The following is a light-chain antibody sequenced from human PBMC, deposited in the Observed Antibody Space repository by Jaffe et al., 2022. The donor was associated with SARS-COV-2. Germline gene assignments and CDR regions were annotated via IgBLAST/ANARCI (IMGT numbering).Light chain of an antibody. Sequence: QSVLTQPPSASGAPGQRVTISCSGSNSNIGANAVTWYHQLPGTAPKLLIYGGGQRPSGVPDRFSGSKSGTSASLAISGLQYEDESEYYCATWDGSLNVVVFGGGTKLTVL. J-gene: IGLJ2*01. CDR3: ATWDGSLNVVV. CDR2: GGG. V-gene: IGLV1-44*01. CDR1: NSNIGANA.